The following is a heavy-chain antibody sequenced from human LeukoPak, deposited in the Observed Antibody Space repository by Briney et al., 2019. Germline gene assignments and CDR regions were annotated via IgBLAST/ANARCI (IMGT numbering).Heavy chain of an antibody. Sequence: GGSLRLSCAVSGFTFSSYAMHWVRQAPGKGLEWVTIISYDGSNKYYADSVKGRFTISRDNFKNTLYMQMNSLRAEDTAVYYCVRDRDWGFDYWGQGTLVTVSS. CDR1: GFTFSSYA. CDR3: VRDRDWGFDY. V-gene: IGHV3-30*04. D-gene: IGHD3/OR15-3a*01. CDR2: ISYDGSNK. J-gene: IGHJ4*02.